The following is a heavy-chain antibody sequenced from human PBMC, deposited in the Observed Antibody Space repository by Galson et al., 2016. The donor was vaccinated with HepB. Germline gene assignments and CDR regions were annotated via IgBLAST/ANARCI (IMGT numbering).Heavy chain of an antibody. CDR3: ARDYCEYSGSGVGP. CDR1: GYTFSRYG. D-gene: IGHD3-10*01. J-gene: IGHJ5*02. Sequence: SVKVSCKASGYTFSRYGVHWVRQAPGQSLEWMGSITAGYANTQYSQKFQGRVTITRDTSASTTYMELSSLRSANTGVYYCARDYCEYSGSGVGPWGQGTLVTVSS. V-gene: IGHV1-3*01. CDR2: ITAGYANT.